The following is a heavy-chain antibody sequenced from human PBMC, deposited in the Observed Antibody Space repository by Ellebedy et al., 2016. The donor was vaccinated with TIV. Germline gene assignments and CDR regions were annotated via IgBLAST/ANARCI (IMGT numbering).Heavy chain of an antibody. Sequence: PGGSLRLSCKGSGYSFTSYWIGWVRQMPGKGLEWMGIIYPGDSDTRYSPSFQGQVTISADKSISTAYLQWSSLRSEDTAVYYCAFHTLPRGYSYGPHPTYYYYGMDVWGQGTTVTVSS. J-gene: IGHJ6*02. CDR2: IYPGDSDT. CDR1: GYSFTSYW. V-gene: IGHV5-51*01. CDR3: AFHTLPRGYSYGPHPTYYYYGMDV. D-gene: IGHD5-18*01.